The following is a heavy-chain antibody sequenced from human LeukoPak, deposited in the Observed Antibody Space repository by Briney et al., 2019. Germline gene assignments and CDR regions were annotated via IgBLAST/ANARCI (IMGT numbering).Heavy chain of an antibody. CDR3: IRESQSALWD. CDR2: IDRDGSGT. J-gene: IGHJ4*02. V-gene: IGHV3-74*01. D-gene: IGHD3-10*01. Sequence: SGGSLRLSCAASGFTFTTYWMHWVRQAPGKGLVWVSRIDRDGSGTGFADSLNGRFTISRDNAKNIRYLQMNSLRDEDTAVYYCIRESQSALWDWGQGTLVTVSS. CDR1: GFTFTTYW.